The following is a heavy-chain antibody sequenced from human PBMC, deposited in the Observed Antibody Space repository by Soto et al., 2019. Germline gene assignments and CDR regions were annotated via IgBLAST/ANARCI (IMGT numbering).Heavy chain of an antibody. Sequence: GGSLRLSCAASGFTFDDYAMHWVRQAPGKGLEWVSGISWNSGSIGYADSVKGRFTISRDNAKNSLYLQMNSLRAEDTALYYCAKDIYITIFPKAAFDIWGQGTMVTVSS. CDR1: GFTFDDYA. CDR3: AKDIYITIFPKAAFDI. V-gene: IGHV3-9*01. CDR2: ISWNSGSI. D-gene: IGHD3-9*01. J-gene: IGHJ3*02.